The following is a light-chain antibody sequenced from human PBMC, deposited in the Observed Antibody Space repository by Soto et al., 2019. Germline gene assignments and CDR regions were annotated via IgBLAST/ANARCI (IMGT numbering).Light chain of an antibody. CDR1: SSNIGTNY. Sequence: QSVLTQPPSASGTPGQRVTISCSGSSSNIGTNYVYWYQQLPGTAPKLLIYSNNQRPSGVPDRFSGSKSVTSASLAISGLRSEDEADYYCAAWDDSLRGPVFGGGTKLTVL. CDR2: SNN. CDR3: AAWDDSLRGPV. J-gene: IGLJ2*01. V-gene: IGLV1-47*02.